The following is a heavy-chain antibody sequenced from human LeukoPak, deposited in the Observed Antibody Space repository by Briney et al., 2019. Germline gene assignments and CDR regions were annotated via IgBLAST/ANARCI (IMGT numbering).Heavy chain of an antibody. CDR1: GFTFSSYA. D-gene: IGHD6-13*01. V-gene: IGHV3-23*01. Sequence: GGSLRLSCAASGFTFSSYAMHWVRQAPGKGLEWVSAICGSGGSTYYADSVKGRFTISRDNSKNTLYLQMNSVRAEDTAVYYCAKDRGHSSSWTLGMDVWGQGTTVTVSS. CDR2: ICGSGGST. J-gene: IGHJ6*02. CDR3: AKDRGHSSSWTLGMDV.